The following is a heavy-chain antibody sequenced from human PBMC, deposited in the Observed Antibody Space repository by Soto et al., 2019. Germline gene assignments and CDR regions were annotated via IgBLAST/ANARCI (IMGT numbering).Heavy chain of an antibody. Sequence: QVQLQQWGAGLLKPSETLSLTCAVYGGSFSGYYWSWIRQPPGKGLEWTGEINHSGSTNYNPSLKSRVTISVDTSKNQFSLKLSSVTAADTAVYYCARGGGSSGYYYDYWGQGTLVTVSS. J-gene: IGHJ4*02. CDR1: GGSFSGYY. D-gene: IGHD3-22*01. CDR3: ARGGGSSGYYYDY. V-gene: IGHV4-34*01. CDR2: INHSGST.